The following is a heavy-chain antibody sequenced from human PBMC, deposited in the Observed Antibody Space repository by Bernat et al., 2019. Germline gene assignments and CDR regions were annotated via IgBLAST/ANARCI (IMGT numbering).Heavy chain of an antibody. Sequence: EVQLVESGGGLVQPGGSLRLSCAASGFTFSSYSMNWVRQAPGKGLEWVSSISSSSSYIYYADSVKGRFTISRDNAKNSLYLQMNSLRAEDTAVYYCARLVERTERRFDYWGQGTLVTVSS. V-gene: IGHV3-21*01. CDR1: GFTFSSYS. D-gene: IGHD1-1*01. CDR2: ISSSSSYI. CDR3: ARLVERTERRFDY. J-gene: IGHJ4*02.